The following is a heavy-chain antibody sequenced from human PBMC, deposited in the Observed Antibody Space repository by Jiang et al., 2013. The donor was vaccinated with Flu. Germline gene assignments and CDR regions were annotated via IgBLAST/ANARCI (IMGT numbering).Heavy chain of an antibody. CDR1: GGSISSSSYY. V-gene: IGHV4-39*01. Sequence: GSGLVKPSETLSLTCTVSGGSISSSSYYWGWIRQPPGKGLEWIGSIYYSGSTYYNPSLKSRVTISVDTSKNQFSLKLSSVTAADTAVYYCARRPHYYDSSGYYYFDYWGQGTLVTVSS. D-gene: IGHD3-22*01. CDR3: ARRPHYYDSSGYYYFDY. CDR2: IYYSGST. J-gene: IGHJ4*02.